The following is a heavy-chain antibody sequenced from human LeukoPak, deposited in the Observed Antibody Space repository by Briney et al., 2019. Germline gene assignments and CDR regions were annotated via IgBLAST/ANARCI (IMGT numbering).Heavy chain of an antibody. J-gene: IGHJ5*02. D-gene: IGHD6-6*01. CDR3: ARGSAAAREGWFDP. Sequence: SETLSLTCTVSGYFISNGYSWGWIRQPPGKGLEWIGSINLSGKTYYNPSLKSRVTISVDTSKNHFSLNLTSVTAAATAVDFCARGSAAAREGWFDPWGQGTPVTVSS. CDR1: GYFISNGYS. CDR2: INLSGKT. V-gene: IGHV4-38-2*02.